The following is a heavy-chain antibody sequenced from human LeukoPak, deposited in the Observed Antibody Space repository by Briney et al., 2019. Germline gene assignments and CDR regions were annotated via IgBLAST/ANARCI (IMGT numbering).Heavy chain of an antibody. CDR1: GGSISSSSYY. D-gene: IGHD3-22*01. J-gene: IGHJ3*02. CDR2: IYYSGST. Sequence: SETLSLTCTVSGGSISSSSYYWGWIRQPPGKGLEWIGSIYYSGSTYYNPSLKSRVTISVDTSKNQFSLRLSSVTAADTAVYYCARPDDSSGYYSHDAFDIWGQGTMVTVSS. V-gene: IGHV4-39*01. CDR3: ARPDDSSGYYSHDAFDI.